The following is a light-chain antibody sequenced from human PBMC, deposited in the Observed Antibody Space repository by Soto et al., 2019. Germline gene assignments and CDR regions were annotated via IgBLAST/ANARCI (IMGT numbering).Light chain of an antibody. J-gene: IGKJ2*01. Sequence: EIVLTQSPATLSLSPGERATLSCRASQSVTSYLAWYQQKPGQAPRLLIYEGSKRATGIPARFSGSGSGTDFTLTISSLEPEDFAVYYCQHRSNWPATFGQGTRVEI. CDR1: QSVTSY. CDR3: QHRSNWPAT. CDR2: EGS. V-gene: IGKV3-11*01.